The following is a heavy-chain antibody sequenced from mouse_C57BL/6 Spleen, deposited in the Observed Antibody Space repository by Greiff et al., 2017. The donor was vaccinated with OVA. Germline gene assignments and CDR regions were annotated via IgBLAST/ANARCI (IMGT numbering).Heavy chain of an antibody. Sequence: EVQGVESGGDLVKPGGSLKLSCAASGFTFSSSGMSWVRQTPDKRLEWVATISSGGSYTYYPDSVKGRFTISRDNAKNTLYLQMSSLKSEDTAMYYCARQITTVVAFDYWGQGTTLTVSS. D-gene: IGHD1-1*01. CDR2: ISSGGSYT. CDR3: ARQITTVVAFDY. V-gene: IGHV5-6*01. J-gene: IGHJ2*01. CDR1: GFTFSSSG.